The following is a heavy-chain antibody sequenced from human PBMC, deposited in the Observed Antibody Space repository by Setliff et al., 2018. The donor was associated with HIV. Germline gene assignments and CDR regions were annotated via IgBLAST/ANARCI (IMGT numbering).Heavy chain of an antibody. CDR3: ATDGSAFDR. V-gene: IGHV3-30*02. CDR2: VRYDGSDQ. Sequence: GGSLRLSCAASGFIFSSYAMHWVRQAPGKGLEWVACVRYDGSDQYYMDSVRGRFIISRDNAKKSVYLQMSSLRAEDTAVYYCATDGSAFDRWGQGTLVTVSS. J-gene: IGHJ4*02. D-gene: IGHD3-10*01. CDR1: GFIFSSYA.